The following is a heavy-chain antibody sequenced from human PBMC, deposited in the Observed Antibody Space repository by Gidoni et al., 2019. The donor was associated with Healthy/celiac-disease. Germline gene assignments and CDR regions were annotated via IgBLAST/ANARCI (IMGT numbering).Heavy chain of an antibody. V-gene: IGHV2-5*02. Sequence: QITLTESGHTLVKPTPTLTLTCTFSGFSLITSGVGLGWIRQPPGKALEWLALIYWDDDKRYSPSLKSRLTITKDTSKNQVVLTMTNMDPVDIATYYCAHLVWGSSWGDYFDYWGQGTLVTVSS. D-gene: IGHD6-13*01. CDR1: GFSLITSGVG. J-gene: IGHJ4*02. CDR3: AHLVWGSSWGDYFDY. CDR2: IYWDDDK.